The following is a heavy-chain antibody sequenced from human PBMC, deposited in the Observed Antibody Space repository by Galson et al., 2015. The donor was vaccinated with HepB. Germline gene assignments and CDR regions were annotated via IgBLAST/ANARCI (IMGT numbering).Heavy chain of an antibody. CDR2: IWYDGSNK. J-gene: IGHJ3*02. Sequence: SLRLSCAASGFTFSSYAMHWVRQAPGKGLEWVAVIWYDGSNKYYADSVKGRFTISRDNSKNTLYLQVNSLRAEDTAVYYCAKDLSDIVVVVAAGAAFDIWGQGTMVTVSS. CDR1: GFTFSSYA. D-gene: IGHD2-15*01. V-gene: IGHV3-33*06. CDR3: AKDLSDIVVVVAAGAAFDI.